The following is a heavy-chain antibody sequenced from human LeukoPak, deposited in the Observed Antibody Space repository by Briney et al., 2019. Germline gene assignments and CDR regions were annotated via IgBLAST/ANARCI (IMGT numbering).Heavy chain of an antibody. CDR1: GFTFSSYG. J-gene: IGHJ4*02. Sequence: PGGSLRLSCAASGFTFSSYGMHWVRQAPGKGLEWVAVISYDGSNKYYADSVKGRFTISRDNSKNTLYLQMNSLRAEDTSVYYCARTLVGYCSSTSCSGGDYWGQGTLVTVSS. V-gene: IGHV3-30*03. CDR3: ARTLVGYCSSTSCSGGDY. D-gene: IGHD2-2*01. CDR2: ISYDGSNK.